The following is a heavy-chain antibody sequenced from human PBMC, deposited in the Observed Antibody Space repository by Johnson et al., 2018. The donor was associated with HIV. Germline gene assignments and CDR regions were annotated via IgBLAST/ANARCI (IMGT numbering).Heavy chain of an antibody. CDR2: ISSSGNTI. CDR3: ARDPVFCAGGTCYSNVFDI. D-gene: IGHD2-15*01. J-gene: IGHJ3*02. CDR1: GFTFDDYG. Sequence: QVQLVESGGGVVQPGGSLRLSCAASGFTFDDYGMSWIRQAPGKGLEWVSYISSSGNTIYYADSVRGRFTVSRDNAKSSLYLQMNSLRAEDTALYFCARDPVFCAGGTCYSNVFDIWGQGTMVTVSS. V-gene: IGHV3-11*01.